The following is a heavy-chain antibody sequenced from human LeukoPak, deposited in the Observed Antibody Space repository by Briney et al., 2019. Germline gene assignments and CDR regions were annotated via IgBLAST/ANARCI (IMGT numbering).Heavy chain of an antibody. CDR3: ARGLMTTGYNWFDP. CDR1: GGSISSGSYY. V-gene: IGHV4-61*02. J-gene: IGHJ5*02. Sequence: PSETLSLTCTVSGGSISSGSYYWSWIRQPAGKGLEWIGRIYTSGSTNYNPSLKSRVTMSVDTSKNQFSLKLSSVTAADTAVYYCARGLMTTGYNWFDPWGQGTLVTVSS. CDR2: IYTSGST. D-gene: IGHD4-17*01.